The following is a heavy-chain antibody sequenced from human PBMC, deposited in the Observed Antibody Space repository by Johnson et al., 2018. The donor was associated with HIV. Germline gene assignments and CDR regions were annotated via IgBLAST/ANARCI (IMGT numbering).Heavy chain of an antibody. J-gene: IGHJ3*02. V-gene: IGHV3-20*04. CDR2: INWNGGST. D-gene: IGHD3-10*01. Sequence: VQLVESGGRVVRPGGSLRLSCAASGFTFDAYGMSWVRQAPVKGLEWVCGINWNGGSTHFPDSLKGRFTISRDNAKNSLFLQMNSLRAEDTALYYCARVRARGVKHAFDIWGQGTMVTVSS. CDR3: ARVRARGVKHAFDI. CDR1: GFTFDAYG.